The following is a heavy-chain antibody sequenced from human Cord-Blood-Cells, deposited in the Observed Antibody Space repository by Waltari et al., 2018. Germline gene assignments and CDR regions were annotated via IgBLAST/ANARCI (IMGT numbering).Heavy chain of an antibody. CDR1: GGSFSGYY. Sequence: QVQLQQWGAGLLKPSETLSLTFAVYGGSFSGYYWSWIRQPPGKGLEWIGEINHSGSTNYNPSLKSRVTISVDTSKNQFSLKLSSVTAADTAVYYCAKTGDLYYFDYWGQGTLVTVSS. J-gene: IGHJ4*02. V-gene: IGHV4-34*01. CDR3: AKTGDLYYFDY. D-gene: IGHD7-27*01. CDR2: INHSGST.